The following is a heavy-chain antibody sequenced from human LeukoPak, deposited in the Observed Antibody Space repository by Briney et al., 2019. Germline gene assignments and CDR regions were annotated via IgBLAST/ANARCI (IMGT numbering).Heavy chain of an antibody. V-gene: IGHV4-61*01. Sequence: SETLSLTCTVSNGSVSSGSNYWSWIRQPPGKGLEWIGYIYYSGSTDYNPSLKSRVTISVDTSKNKLSLKLTSVTAADTAVYYCARAAYCSGGSCYPLPYYFDYWGQGTLVTVSS. J-gene: IGHJ4*02. CDR2: IYYSGST. CDR3: ARAAYCSGGSCYPLPYYFDY. CDR1: NGSVSSGSNY. D-gene: IGHD2-15*01.